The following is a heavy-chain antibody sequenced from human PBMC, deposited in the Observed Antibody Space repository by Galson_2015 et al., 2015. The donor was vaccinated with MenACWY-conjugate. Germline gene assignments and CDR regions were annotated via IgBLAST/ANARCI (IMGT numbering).Heavy chain of an antibody. CDR1: GFTFSRCW. J-gene: IGHJ4*02. CDR3: ATYCSSPSCYANGAY. D-gene: IGHD2-2*01. CDR2: INSDGSAA. V-gene: IGHV3-74*01. Sequence: SLRLSCAASGFTFSRCWMHWVRQSPGKGLVWVSRINSDGSAADYADSVKGRFTISRDNAKNTLYLQMSSLRAEDTAVYYCATYCSSPSCYANGAYWGQGTLVTVSS.